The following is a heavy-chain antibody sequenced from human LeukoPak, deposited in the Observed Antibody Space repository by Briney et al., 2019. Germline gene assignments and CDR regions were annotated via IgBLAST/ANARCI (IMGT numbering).Heavy chain of an antibody. CDR2: ISAYNGNT. Sequence: GASVKVSCKASGYTFTSYGISWVRQAPGQGLEWMGWISAYNGNTNYAQKLQGRVTMTRDTSISTAYMELSRLRSDDTAVYYCARFLPDTADDYWGQGTLVTVSS. J-gene: IGHJ4*02. CDR3: ARFLPDTADDY. D-gene: IGHD5-18*01. CDR1: GYTFTSYG. V-gene: IGHV1-18*01.